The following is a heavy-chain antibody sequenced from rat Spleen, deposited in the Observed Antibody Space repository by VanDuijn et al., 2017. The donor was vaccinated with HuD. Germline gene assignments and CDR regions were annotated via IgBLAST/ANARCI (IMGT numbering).Heavy chain of an antibody. CDR3: ARHGGLRNWFAY. CDR2: ISYDGSGT. D-gene: IGHD1-11*01. Sequence: EVQLVESGGDLVQPGRSLKLSCAASGFTFSDYNMAWVRQTPKKGLEWVATISYDGSGTFYRDSVKGRFTISRDNARITLYLQMDSLRSEDTATYYCARHGGLRNWFAYWGQGTLVTVSS. J-gene: IGHJ3*01. CDR1: GFTFSDYN. V-gene: IGHV5-7*01.